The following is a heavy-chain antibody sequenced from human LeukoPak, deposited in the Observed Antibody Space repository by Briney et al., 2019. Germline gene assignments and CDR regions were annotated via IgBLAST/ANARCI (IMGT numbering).Heavy chain of an antibody. CDR2: ISWNSGSI. Sequence: GGSLRLSCAASGFTFDDYAMHWVRQAPGKGLEWVSGISWNSGSIGYADSVKGRFTISRDNAKNSLYLQMNSLRAEDTALYYCAKDISASLSYHSIENAFDIWGQGTMVTVSS. CDR1: GFTFDDYA. D-gene: IGHD1-26*01. V-gene: IGHV3-9*01. J-gene: IGHJ3*02. CDR3: AKDISASLSYHSIENAFDI.